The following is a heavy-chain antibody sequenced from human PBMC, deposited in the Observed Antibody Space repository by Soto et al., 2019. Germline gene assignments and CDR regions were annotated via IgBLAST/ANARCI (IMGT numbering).Heavy chain of an antibody. D-gene: IGHD3-22*01. J-gene: IGHJ4*02. Sequence: QVQLVQSGAEVKKPGSSVKVSCKASGGTFSSYAISWVRQAPGQGLEWMGGIIPIFGTANYAQKFQGRVTITADESTSTAYMELSSLRSEDTAVYYCARDKDPTYYYASSVPPDFDYWGQGTLVTVSS. CDR1: GGTFSSYA. V-gene: IGHV1-69*01. CDR2: IIPIFGTA. CDR3: ARDKDPTYYYASSVPPDFDY.